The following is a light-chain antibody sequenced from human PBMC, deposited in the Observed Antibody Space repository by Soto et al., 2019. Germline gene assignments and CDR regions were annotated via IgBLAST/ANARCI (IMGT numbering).Light chain of an antibody. CDR1: QTVTSNY. J-gene: IGKJ1*01. CDR3: QQYGSSPTT. V-gene: IGKV3-20*01. Sequence: IVFTHCRATLYLSPGERATLSCRASQTVTSNYLAWYQQKPGQAPRLLIFGASIRATGIPDRFSGSGSGTDFTLTISRLEPEDFAVYHCQQYGSSPTTFGQGTKVDIK. CDR2: GAS.